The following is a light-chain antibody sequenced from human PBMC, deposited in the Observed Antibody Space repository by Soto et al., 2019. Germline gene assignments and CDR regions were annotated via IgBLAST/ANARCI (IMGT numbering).Light chain of an antibody. CDR1: QSVSSSY. CDR2: AAS. V-gene: IGKV3-20*01. J-gene: IGKJ2*01. Sequence: EIVLKQSPGTLSLSPGERATLSCRASQSVSSSYLAWYQQKPGQPPRLLIYAASSRATGIPDRFSGSGSGTEFTLTMSKLEPEDFAVYYCQQYDNSLYTFGQGTKLEIK. CDR3: QQYDNSLYT.